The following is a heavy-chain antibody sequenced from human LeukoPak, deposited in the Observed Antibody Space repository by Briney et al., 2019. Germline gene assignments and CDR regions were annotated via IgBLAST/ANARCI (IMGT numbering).Heavy chain of an antibody. CDR3: ASLTPGIAVAGTDY. CDR2: IIPILGIA. CDR1: GGTFSGYA. V-gene: IGHV1-69*04. J-gene: IGHJ4*02. D-gene: IGHD6-19*01. Sequence: ASVKVSCKASGGTFSGYAISWVRQAPGQGLEWMGRIIPILGIANYAQKFQGRVTITADKSTSTAYMELSSLRSEDTAVYYCASLTPGIAVAGTDYWGQGTLVTVSS.